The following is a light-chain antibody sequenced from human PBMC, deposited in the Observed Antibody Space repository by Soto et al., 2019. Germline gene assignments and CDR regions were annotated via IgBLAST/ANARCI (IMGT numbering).Light chain of an antibody. CDR3: QQRSNWPRLS. J-gene: IGKJ4*01. Sequence: PGERATLSCRASQSVSSYLAWYQQKPGQAPRLLIYDASNRATGIPARFSGSGSGTDFTLTISSLEPEDFAVYYCQQRSNWPRLSFGGGTKVDIK. CDR1: QSVSSY. CDR2: DAS. V-gene: IGKV3-11*01.